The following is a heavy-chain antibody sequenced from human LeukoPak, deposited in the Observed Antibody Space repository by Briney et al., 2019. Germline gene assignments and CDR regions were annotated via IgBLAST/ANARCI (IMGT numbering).Heavy chain of an antibody. Sequence: SETLSLTCTVSGGSISSYYWSWIRQPPGKGLEWIAYISDIGSINYNPSLKSRVTISVDTSKNQFSLKLSSVTAADTAVYYCARVLYSSSKQYYFDYWGQGTLVTVSS. D-gene: IGHD6-6*01. CDR3: ARVLYSSSKQYYFDY. CDR2: ISDIGSI. J-gene: IGHJ4*02. V-gene: IGHV4-59*01. CDR1: GGSISSYY.